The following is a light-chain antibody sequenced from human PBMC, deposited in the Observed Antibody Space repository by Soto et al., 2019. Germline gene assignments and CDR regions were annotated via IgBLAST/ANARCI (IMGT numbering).Light chain of an antibody. V-gene: IGKV3-11*01. CDR1: QSISNY. Sequence: EIVLTQSPGTLSLSPGERATLSCRASQSISNYLAWYQHKPGQAPQLLISDASKRASGVPARFSGRGSGTDFNLTVSSLETKDFAVYDCQQCSQGPPLTFGGGTTVEIK. CDR2: DAS. CDR3: QQCSQGPPLT. J-gene: IGKJ4*01.